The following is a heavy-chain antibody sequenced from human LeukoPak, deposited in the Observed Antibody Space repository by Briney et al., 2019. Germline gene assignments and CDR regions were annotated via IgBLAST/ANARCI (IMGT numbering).Heavy chain of an antibody. J-gene: IGHJ4*02. CDR2: INSDGSST. V-gene: IGHV3-74*01. Sequence: PGGSLRLSCAASGFTFSSYWMHWVRQAPGKGLVWVSRINSDGSSTSYADSVKGRFTISRDNAKNTLYLQMNSLRAEDTAVYHCARVTYYGSFLDYWGQGTLVTVSS. CDR3: ARVTYYGSFLDY. D-gene: IGHD3-10*01. CDR1: GFTFSSYW.